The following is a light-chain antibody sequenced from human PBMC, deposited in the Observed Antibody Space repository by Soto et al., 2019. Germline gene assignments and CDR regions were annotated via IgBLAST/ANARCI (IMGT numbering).Light chain of an antibody. CDR1: QNISSY. Sequence: VFTQCPVTTSQSPEKRAALSCRASQNISSYLNWYQQKPGQAPKLLIYDASNLATGVPARFSGSGSGTDFTLTISSLQPEDIATYYCQQCNNRPRTFGRGTKVDIK. CDR2: DAS. J-gene: IGKJ1*01. CDR3: QQCNNRPRT. V-gene: IGKV3-11*01.